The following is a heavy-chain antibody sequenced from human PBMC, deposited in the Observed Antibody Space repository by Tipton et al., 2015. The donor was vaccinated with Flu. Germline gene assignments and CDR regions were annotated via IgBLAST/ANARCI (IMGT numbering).Heavy chain of an antibody. Sequence: SLRLSCAASGFNFFTHAMTWVRQAPGKGLEWVSSLDHDSRRSYCGDSVRGRFTISRDNSKNTLFLLMNSLRPEDTAVYYCAKGVGYCAYGVCEPETYWYFDLWGRGTQVTVSS. CDR1: GFNFFTHA. V-gene: IGHV3-23*03. CDR3: AKGVGYCAYGVCEPETYWYFDL. J-gene: IGHJ2*01. CDR2: LDHDSRRS. D-gene: IGHD2-8*01.